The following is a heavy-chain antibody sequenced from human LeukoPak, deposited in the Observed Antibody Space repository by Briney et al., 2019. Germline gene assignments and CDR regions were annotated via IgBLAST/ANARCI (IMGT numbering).Heavy chain of an antibody. V-gene: IGHV2-5*02. CDR2: IYWDDDK. J-gene: IGHJ5*02. Sequence: SGPTLVKPTQTLTLTCTFSGFSLSTSGVGVGWIRQPPGKALEWLALIYWDDDKRYSPSLKSRPTITKDTSKNQVVLTMTNMDPVDTATYYCAHAHITIFGVVISDGWFDPWGQGTLVTVSS. CDR3: AHAHITIFGVVISDGWFDP. CDR1: GFSLSTSGVG. D-gene: IGHD3-3*01.